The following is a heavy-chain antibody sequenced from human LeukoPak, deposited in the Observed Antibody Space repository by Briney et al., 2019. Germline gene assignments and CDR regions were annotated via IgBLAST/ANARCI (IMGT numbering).Heavy chain of an antibody. CDR2: INPSGGST. CDR1: GYTFTSYY. CDR3: ARDLKSVRKITIFEIDY. V-gene: IGHV1-46*01. J-gene: IGHJ4*02. Sequence: ASVKVSCKASGYTFTSYYMHWVRQAPGQGLEWMGIINPSGGSTSYAQKFQGRVTMTRDTSTSTAYMELRSLRSDDTAVYYCARDLKSVRKITIFEIDYWGQGTLVTVSS. D-gene: IGHD3-3*01.